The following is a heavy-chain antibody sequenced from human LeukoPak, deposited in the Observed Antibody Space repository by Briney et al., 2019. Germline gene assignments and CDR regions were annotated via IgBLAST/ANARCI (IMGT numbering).Heavy chain of an antibody. D-gene: IGHD6-13*01. J-gene: IGHJ4*02. Sequence: SETLSLTCTVSGGSLSSSSYYWGWIRQPPGKGLEWIVSIDYSGSTYYNPSLKSRVTISVDTSKNQFSLKLSTVAAAATAVYSCARVKPISAAGIYWGQGTLVTVSS. V-gene: IGHV4-39*07. CDR2: IDYSGST. CDR3: ARVKPISAAGIY. CDR1: GGSLSSSSYY.